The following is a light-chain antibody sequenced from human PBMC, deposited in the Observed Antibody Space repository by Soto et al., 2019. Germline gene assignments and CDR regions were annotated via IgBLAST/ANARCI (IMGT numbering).Light chain of an antibody. CDR2: GAS. CDR1: QSVSSSY. Sequence: EIVLTQSPGTLSLSPGERATLSCRASQSVSSSYLAWYQQKPGQPPRLFIYGASSRATGIPDRFSGSGSGTDFTLTISRLEPEGFAVDYCQQYGSSPYTVGQGTKLEIK. CDR3: QQYGSSPYT. V-gene: IGKV3-20*01. J-gene: IGKJ2*01.